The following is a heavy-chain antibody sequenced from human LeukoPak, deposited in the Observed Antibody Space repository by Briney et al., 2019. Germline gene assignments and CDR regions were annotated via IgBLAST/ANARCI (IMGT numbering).Heavy chain of an antibody. CDR3: ARGGYSYGSQEMGWYFDL. Sequence: PSQTLSLTCTVSGGSISSGGYYWSWIRQHPGEGLEWVGYIYYSGSTYYNPSLKSRVTISVDTSKNQFSLKLSSVTAADTAVYYCARGGYSYGSQEMGWYFDLWGRGTLVTVSS. V-gene: IGHV4-31*03. CDR1: GGSISSGGYY. D-gene: IGHD5-18*01. J-gene: IGHJ2*01. CDR2: IYYSGST.